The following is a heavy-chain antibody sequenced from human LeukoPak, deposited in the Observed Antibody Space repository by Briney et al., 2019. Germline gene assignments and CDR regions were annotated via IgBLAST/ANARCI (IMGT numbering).Heavy chain of an antibody. V-gene: IGHV1-2*02. CDR1: GYTLIGYY. CDR2: IKPNSGGT. D-gene: IGHD2-15*01. CDR3: ARWGCSGGSCHDV. Sequence: ASVKVSCKASGYTLIGYYMHGVRQAPGQGVEWMGWIKPNSGGTKYAQKFQSRVTMTRDTSISTAYMELSRLRSDDTAVYYCARWGCSGGSCHDVWGQGTTVTVSS. J-gene: IGHJ6*02.